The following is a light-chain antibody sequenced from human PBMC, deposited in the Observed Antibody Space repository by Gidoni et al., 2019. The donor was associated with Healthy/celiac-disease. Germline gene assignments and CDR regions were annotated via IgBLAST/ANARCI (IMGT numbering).Light chain of an antibody. Sequence: AIQLTQSPSSLSASVGDRVTITCRASQGINSAFAWYQQKPGKAPDLLIYHASTLESGVPSRFSGSGAGTDFTLTISSLQPEDFATYYCHHSNSYPQTFGQGTKVEIK. CDR2: HAS. J-gene: IGKJ1*01. CDR1: QGINSA. V-gene: IGKV1-13*02. CDR3: HHSNSYPQT.